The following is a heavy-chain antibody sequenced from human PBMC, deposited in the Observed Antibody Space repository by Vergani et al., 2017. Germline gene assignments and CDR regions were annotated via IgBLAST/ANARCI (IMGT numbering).Heavy chain of an antibody. CDR1: GFTFGDYA. D-gene: IGHD6-19*01. CDR3: TRGYSRGWYEVGFQH. V-gene: IGHV3-49*04. CDR2: IRSKAYGGTT. Sequence: EVQLVESGGGLVQPGRSLRLSCTASGFTFGDYAMSWVRQAPGKGLEWVGFIRSKAYGGTTEYAASVKGRFTISRDDSKSIAYLQMNSLKTEDTAVYYCTRGYSRGWYEVGFQHWGQGTLVTVSS. J-gene: IGHJ1*01.